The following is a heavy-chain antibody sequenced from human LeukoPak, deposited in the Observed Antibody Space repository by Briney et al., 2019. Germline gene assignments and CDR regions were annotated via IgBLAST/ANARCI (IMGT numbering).Heavy chain of an antibody. J-gene: IGHJ4*02. CDR1: GGSISSYY. Sequence: SETLSLTCTVSGGSISSYYWSWIRQPPGKGLEWIGYIYYRGSTNYNPSLKSRVTIAVDTSKNQFSLKLSSVTGADTAVYYCVRGYKGFDYWGQGTLVTVSS. V-gene: IGHV4-59*01. CDR3: VRGYKGFDY. D-gene: IGHD1-1*01. CDR2: IYYRGST.